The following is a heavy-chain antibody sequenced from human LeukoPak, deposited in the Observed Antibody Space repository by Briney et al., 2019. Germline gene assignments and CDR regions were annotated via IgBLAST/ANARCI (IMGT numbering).Heavy chain of an antibody. D-gene: IGHD3-9*01. Sequence: PGASLRLSCAASGFTFSNYAMSWVRQAPGKVLEWVSAILGSGGSTYYADSVKGRFTVSRDNSKSTLYLQMNSLRAEDTALYYCAKWGDYDVLTGYYVPDYWGQGTLVTVSS. CDR3: AKWGDYDVLTGYYVPDY. V-gene: IGHV3-23*01. J-gene: IGHJ4*02. CDR1: GFTFSNYA. CDR2: ILGSGGST.